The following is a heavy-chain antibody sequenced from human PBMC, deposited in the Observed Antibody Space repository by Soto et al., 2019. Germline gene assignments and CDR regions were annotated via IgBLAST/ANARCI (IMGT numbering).Heavy chain of an antibody. V-gene: IGHV4-59*01. Sequence: SETLSLTCTVSGGSISSYYWSWIRQPPGKGLEWIGYIYYSGSTNYNPSLKSRVTISVDTSKNQFSLNLSSVTAADTAVYYCARDQYYDFWSGPYYYMDVWGKVNTVPVSS. CDR2: IYYSGST. CDR1: GGSISSYY. D-gene: IGHD3-3*01. J-gene: IGHJ6*03. CDR3: ARDQYYDFWSGPYYYMDV.